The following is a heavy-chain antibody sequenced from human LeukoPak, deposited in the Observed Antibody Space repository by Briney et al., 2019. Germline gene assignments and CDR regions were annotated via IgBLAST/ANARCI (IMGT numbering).Heavy chain of an antibody. J-gene: IGHJ4*02. CDR3: AAGGSYSLY. V-gene: IGHV4-34*01. Sequence: SETLSLTCAVYGGSFSGYYWSWIRQPPGKGLEWIGEINHSGSTNYNPSLKSRVTISVDTSKNQFSLKLSSVTAADTAVYYCAAGGSYSLYWGQGTLVTVSS. CDR2: INHSGST. CDR1: GGSFSGYY. D-gene: IGHD1-26*01.